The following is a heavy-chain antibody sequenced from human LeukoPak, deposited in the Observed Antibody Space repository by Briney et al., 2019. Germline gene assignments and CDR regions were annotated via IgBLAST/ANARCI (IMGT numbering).Heavy chain of an antibody. CDR1: GFTFSRSG. Sequence: GGSLRLSCAASGFTFSRSGMHWVRQAPGKGLEWLAVIWYDGSVTYYGDSVKGRFTISRDNSKNTLYLQMNSLRAEDTAVYYCARGVATITPAFDYWGQGTRVTVSS. J-gene: IGHJ4*02. CDR3: ARGVATITPAFDY. V-gene: IGHV3-33*01. D-gene: IGHD5-24*01. CDR2: IWYDGSVT.